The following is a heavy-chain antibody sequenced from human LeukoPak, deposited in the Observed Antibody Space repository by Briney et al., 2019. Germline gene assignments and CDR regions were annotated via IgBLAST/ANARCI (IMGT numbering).Heavy chain of an antibody. Sequence: SQTLSLTCASSGDSVSSNSAAWNWISQSPSRGLEWLGRTYYRSKWYNDYAVSVKSRITINPDTSKNQFSLQLNSVTPEDTAVYYCARARPDVAWPDAFDIWGQGTMVTVSS. CDR2: TYYRSKWYN. V-gene: IGHV6-1*01. CDR3: ARARPDVAWPDAFDI. CDR1: GDSVSSNSAA. D-gene: IGHD6-6*01. J-gene: IGHJ3*02.